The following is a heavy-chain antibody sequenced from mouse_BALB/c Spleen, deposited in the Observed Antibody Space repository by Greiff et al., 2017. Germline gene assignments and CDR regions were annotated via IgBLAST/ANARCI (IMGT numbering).Heavy chain of an antibody. D-gene: IGHD1-1*01. V-gene: IGHV1-54*01. CDR3: ARSLLLRTRLDY. Sequence: VQLQQSGAELVRPGTSVKVSCKASGYAFTNYLIEWVKQRPGQGLEWIGVINPGSGGTNYNEKFKGKATLTADKSSSTAYMQLSSLTSDDSAVYFCARSLLLRTRLDYWGQGTSVTVSS. CDR2: INPGSGGT. J-gene: IGHJ4*01. CDR1: GYAFTNYL.